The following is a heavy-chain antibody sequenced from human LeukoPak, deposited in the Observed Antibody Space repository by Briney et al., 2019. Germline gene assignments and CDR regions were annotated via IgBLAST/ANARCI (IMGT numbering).Heavy chain of an antibody. D-gene: IGHD4-17*01. J-gene: IGHJ4*02. CDR1: GYSFTSSW. V-gene: IGHV5-51*01. Sequence: GESLKISCKGSGYSFTSSWIGWVRQMPGKGLEWMGIIYPGGSNTRYSPSFEGQVTISADKSISTAYLQWSSLKASGTAMYCCARLRGGLSGELDYWGQGTLVTVSS. CDR2: IYPGGSNT. CDR3: ARLRGGLSGELDY.